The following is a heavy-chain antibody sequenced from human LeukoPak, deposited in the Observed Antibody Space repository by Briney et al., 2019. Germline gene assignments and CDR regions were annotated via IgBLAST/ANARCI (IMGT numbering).Heavy chain of an antibody. D-gene: IGHD6-19*01. Sequence: PSETLSLTCTVSGGSISSSSYYWGWIRQPPGKGLEWIGSIYYSGSTYYNPSLKSRVTISVDTSKNQFSLKLSSVTAADTAVYYCARDNRLAVAGTHFDYWGQGTLVTVSS. CDR2: IYYSGST. CDR1: GGSISSSSYY. J-gene: IGHJ4*02. V-gene: IGHV4-39*07. CDR3: ARDNRLAVAGTHFDY.